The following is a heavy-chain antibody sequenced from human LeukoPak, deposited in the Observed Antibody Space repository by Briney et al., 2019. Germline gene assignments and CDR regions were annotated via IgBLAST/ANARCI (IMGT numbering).Heavy chain of an antibody. J-gene: IGHJ4*02. V-gene: IGHV4-34*01. CDR3: ARGARKMDVDITPLFDY. CDR2: INHSGST. D-gene: IGHD3-22*01. Sequence: SETLSLTCAVYGGSFSGYYWSWIRQPPGKGLEWIGEINHSGSTNYNPSLKSRVTISVDTSKNQFSLKLSSVTAADTAVYYCARGARKMDVDITPLFDYWGQGTLVTVSS. CDR1: GGSFSGYY.